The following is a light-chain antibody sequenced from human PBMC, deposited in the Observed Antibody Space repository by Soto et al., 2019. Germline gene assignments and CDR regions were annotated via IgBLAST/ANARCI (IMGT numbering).Light chain of an antibody. V-gene: IGKV1-5*03. CDR1: QNVRKW. CDR3: QQYYTYPWT. CDR2: ETS. Sequence: DIQMTQSPSTLSASIGDRVTLTCRASQNVRKWLAWYQQKPGKTPKLLIYETSTLESGVPSRVSGSGFGTEFTLTINSLQPDDFATYYCQQYYTYPWTFGQGTKVEI. J-gene: IGKJ1*01.